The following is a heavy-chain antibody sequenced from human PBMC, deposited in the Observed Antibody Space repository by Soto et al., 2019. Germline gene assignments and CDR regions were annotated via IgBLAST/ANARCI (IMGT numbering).Heavy chain of an antibody. CDR2: ISSSGGST. V-gene: IGHV3-23*01. CDR3: AKQGSPDSYYFDY. CDR1: GFTISSYA. D-gene: IGHD6-13*01. Sequence: GGSLRLSCAASGFTISSYAMNWVRQAPGKGLEWVSAISSSGGSTYYADSVKGRFTISRDNSKNMLYLQMNSLRAEDTAIYYCAKQGSPDSYYFDYWRQGTLDPVSS. J-gene: IGHJ4*02.